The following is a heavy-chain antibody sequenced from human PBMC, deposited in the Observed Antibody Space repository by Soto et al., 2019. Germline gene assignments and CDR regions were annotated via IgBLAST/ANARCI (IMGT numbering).Heavy chain of an antibody. CDR3: AHWYYYDSSGYYSRYFDY. CDR2: IYWDDDK. CDR1: GFSLSTSGVG. V-gene: IGHV2-5*02. D-gene: IGHD3-22*01. J-gene: IGHJ4*02. Sequence: QITLKESGPTLVKPTQTLTLTCTFSGFSLSTSGVGVGWIRQPPGKALEWLALIYWDDDKRYSPSLKSRLTIPKSTYKTQVVLTMTNMDPVDTATYYCAHWYYYDSSGYYSRYFDYWGQGTLVTVSS.